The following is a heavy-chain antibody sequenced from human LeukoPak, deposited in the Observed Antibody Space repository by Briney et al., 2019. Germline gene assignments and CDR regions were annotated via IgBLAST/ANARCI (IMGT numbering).Heavy chain of an antibody. J-gene: IGHJ4*02. V-gene: IGHV3-7*05. CDR1: GFTFSSYW. D-gene: IGHD2-2*01. CDR2: IKQDGSEK. Sequence: PGGSLRLSCAASGFTFSSYWMSWVRQAPGQGLEWVANIKQDGSEKYYVDSVKGRFTISRDNAKNSLYLQMNSLRAEDTAVYYCARDGKAVPAAMRYWGQGTLVTVSS. CDR3: ARDGKAVPAAMRY.